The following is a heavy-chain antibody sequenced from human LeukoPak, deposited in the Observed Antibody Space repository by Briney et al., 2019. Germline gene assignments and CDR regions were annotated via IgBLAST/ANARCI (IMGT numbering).Heavy chain of an antibody. CDR1: GFTFSSYW. Sequence: PGGSLRLSCAASGFTFSSYWMHWVRQAPGKGLVWVSRIKSDGSSTSYADSVKGRFTISRDNAKNTLYLQMNGVRAEDTAVYYCAGDQIYCTGGYCYFDYWGRGTLVTVSS. D-gene: IGHD2-8*02. CDR3: AGDQIYCTGGYCYFDY. J-gene: IGHJ4*02. V-gene: IGHV3-74*01. CDR2: IKSDGSST.